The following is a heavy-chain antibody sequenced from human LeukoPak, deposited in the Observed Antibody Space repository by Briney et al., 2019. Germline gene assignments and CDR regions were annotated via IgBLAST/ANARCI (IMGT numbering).Heavy chain of an antibody. V-gene: IGHV3-21*01. CDR2: ISSSSSYI. Sequence: GGSLRLSCAASGFTFSSYSMNWVRQAPGKGLEWVSSISSSSSYIYYADSVKGRFTISRDNAKNSLYLQMNSPRAEDTAVYYCAMKGYSDAFDIWGQGTMVTVSS. CDR1: GFTFSSYS. D-gene: IGHD5-18*01. J-gene: IGHJ3*02. CDR3: AMKGYSDAFDI.